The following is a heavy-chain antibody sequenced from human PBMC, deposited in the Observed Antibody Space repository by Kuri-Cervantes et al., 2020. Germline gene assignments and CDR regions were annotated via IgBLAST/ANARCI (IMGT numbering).Heavy chain of an antibody. CDR3: ASGGNSHFDY. D-gene: IGHD4-23*01. CDR1: GFTFDDYT. J-gene: IGHJ4*02. Sequence: GEPLKISCAASGFTFDDYTMHWVRQAPGKGLEWVSLISCDGGNTYYADSVKGRFTISRDNSKNSLYLQMNSLRAEDTAVYYCASGGNSHFDYWGQGTLVTVSS. V-gene: IGHV3-43*01. CDR2: ISCDGGNT.